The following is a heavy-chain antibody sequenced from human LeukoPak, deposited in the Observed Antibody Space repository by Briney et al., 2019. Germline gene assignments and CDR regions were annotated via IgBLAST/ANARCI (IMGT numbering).Heavy chain of an antibody. D-gene: IGHD1-14*01. CDR2: IKENGNEQ. CDR1: GFTFTSYW. V-gene: IGHV3-7*01. Sequence: GGSLRLSCEASGFTFTSYWMSWVRQAPGKGPEWVAHIKENGNEQYYADSVKGRFTNSRDNVKQSLGLQMNSLRVEDTAVYYCARGPGDFDASDIWGQGTMVTVSS. CDR3: ARGPGDFDASDI. J-gene: IGHJ3*02.